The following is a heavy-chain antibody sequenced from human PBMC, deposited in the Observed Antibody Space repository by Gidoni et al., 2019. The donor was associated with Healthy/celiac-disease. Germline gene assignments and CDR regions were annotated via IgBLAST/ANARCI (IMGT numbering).Heavy chain of an antibody. Sequence: QVQLQVSGPALVKPSETPSLTCTVSGVSLSSYYWRWLRQPAGKGLGRIGRMYTSGCTNYNPALKRRVTRSVDTSKNQFSLKLSAGTAADTAVYYCAEDGGFGEFLNWFDPWGQGTLVTVSS. CDR1: GVSLSSYY. CDR2: MYTSGCT. CDR3: AEDGGFGEFLNWFDP. D-gene: IGHD3-10*01. V-gene: IGHV4-4*07. J-gene: IGHJ5*02.